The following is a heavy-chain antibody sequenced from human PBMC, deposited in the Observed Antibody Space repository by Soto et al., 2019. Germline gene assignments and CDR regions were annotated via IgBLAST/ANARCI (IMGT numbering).Heavy chain of an antibody. V-gene: IGHV3-64D*08. CDR2: ITASGGKT. Sequence: PGGSLRLSCSASGFTFNTYAMHWVRQAPGKGLEYVSAITASGGKTYYADSVKGRFTTSRNNSKNTLYLQMNSLGTEDTAVYFCAKGKEQWLITAFAIWGQGTMVTVSS. CDR1: GFTFNTYA. J-gene: IGHJ3*02. CDR3: AKGKEQWLITAFAI. D-gene: IGHD6-19*01.